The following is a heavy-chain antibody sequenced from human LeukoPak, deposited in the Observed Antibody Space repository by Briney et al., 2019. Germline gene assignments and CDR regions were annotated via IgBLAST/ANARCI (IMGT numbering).Heavy chain of an antibody. Sequence: PSETLSLTCAVYGGSFSDNFWSWIRQPPEKGLEWIGEINHSGSTNYNPSLKSRVTISVDTSKNQFSLKLSSVTAADTAVYYCARPSHLWWWQSAKYYFDYWGQGTLVTVSS. J-gene: IGHJ4*02. CDR3: ARPSHLWWWQSAKYYFDY. V-gene: IGHV4-34*01. CDR1: GGSFSDNF. D-gene: IGHD2-21*01. CDR2: INHSGST.